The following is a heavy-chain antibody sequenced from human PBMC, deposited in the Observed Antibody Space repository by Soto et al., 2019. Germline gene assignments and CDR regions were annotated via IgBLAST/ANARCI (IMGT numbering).Heavy chain of an antibody. V-gene: IGHV1-69*13. J-gene: IGHJ4*02. Sequence: ASVKVSCKASGGTFSSYAISWVRQAPGQGLEWMGGIIPIFGTANYAQKFQGRVTITADESTSTAYMELSSLRSEDTAVYYCARAPYYGDYPYLDYWGQGTLVTVSS. CDR2: IIPIFGTA. D-gene: IGHD4-17*01. CDR3: ARAPYYGDYPYLDY. CDR1: GGTFSSYA.